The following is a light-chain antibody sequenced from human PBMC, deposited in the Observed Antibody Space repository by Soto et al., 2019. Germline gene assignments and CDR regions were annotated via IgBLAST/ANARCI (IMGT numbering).Light chain of an antibody. J-gene: IGKJ4*01. Sequence: EIALTQSPGNLSLSPGERATLSCRASQSVSSSYLDWYQQKPGQAPKLLIYGASSRATGIPDRFSGSGFGTEFTLTISRLEPEEFSAYYCQQYGSSPLLTFGGGTKVEIK. V-gene: IGKV3-20*01. CDR2: GAS. CDR1: QSVSSSY. CDR3: QQYGSSPLLT.